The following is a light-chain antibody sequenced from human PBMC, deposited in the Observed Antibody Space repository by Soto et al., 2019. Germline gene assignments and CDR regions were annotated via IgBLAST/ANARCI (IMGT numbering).Light chain of an antibody. CDR2: GNS. J-gene: IGLJ3*02. CDR1: SSNIGAGYD. V-gene: IGLV1-40*01. CDR3: QSYDSSLSGWV. Sequence: QSVLTQTPSVSGATGQRVTISCTGSSSNIGAGYDVHWYQQLPGTAPKLLIYGNSNRPSGVPDRFSGSKSGTSASLAITGLQAEDEADDYCQSYDSSLSGWVFGGGTKLTVL.